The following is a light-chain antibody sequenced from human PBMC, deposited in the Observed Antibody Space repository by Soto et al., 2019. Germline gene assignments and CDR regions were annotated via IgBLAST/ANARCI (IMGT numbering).Light chain of an antibody. J-gene: IGKJ2*01. Sequence: EIVMTQSPATLSVSPGERVTLSRRASQSVGNNLAWYQQKTGQVPRLLIHGASTRATGIPARFSGSGSGTEFTLTISSLQSEDFAVYYCQQCDNWPRTFGQGTKLEIK. CDR2: GAS. CDR1: QSVGNN. CDR3: QQCDNWPRT. V-gene: IGKV3-15*01.